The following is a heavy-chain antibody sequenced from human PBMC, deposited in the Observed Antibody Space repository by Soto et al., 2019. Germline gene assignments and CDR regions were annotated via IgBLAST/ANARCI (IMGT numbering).Heavy chain of an antibody. CDR3: GRDTTTFPYYYGMDV. CDR1: GGNFNSHN. V-gene: IGHV1-69*08. Sequence: VQLVQSGAEVKKPGSSVKVSCKASGGNFNSHNINWVQQAPGQGLEWMGRIIPTLGKPNYAQKFQGRVTISADTSTSTAYMELSSLNSDDTAVYYCGRDTTTFPYYYGMDVWGQGTTVTVSS. J-gene: IGHJ6*02. D-gene: IGHD3-16*01. CDR2: IIPTLGKP.